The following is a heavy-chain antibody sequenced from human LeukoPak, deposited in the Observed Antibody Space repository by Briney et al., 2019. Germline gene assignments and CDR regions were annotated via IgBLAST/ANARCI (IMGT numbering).Heavy chain of an antibody. V-gene: IGHV3-23*01. CDR2: ISISGTKT. D-gene: IGHD4-17*01. J-gene: IGHJ4*02. CDR3: ANEIRPNDY. CDR1: EFDFSTHA. Sequence: GGSLRLSCAASEFDFSTHAMTWVRQAPGKGLEWVPAISISGTKTYYADSVKGRFTISRDNSKNTLYLQMYSLRAEDTAVYYCANEIRPNDYWGQGTLVTVSS.